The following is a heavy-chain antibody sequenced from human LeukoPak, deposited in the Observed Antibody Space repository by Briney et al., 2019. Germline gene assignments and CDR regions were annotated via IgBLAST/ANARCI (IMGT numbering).Heavy chain of an antibody. CDR2: IYYSGST. CDR1: GGPISSYY. V-gene: IGHV4-59*01. CDR3: ARYTTSVDY. Sequence: PSETLSLTCTVSGGPISSYYWSWIRQPPGKGLEWIGYIYYSGSTNYNPSLKSRVTISVDTSKNQFSLKLSSVTAADTAVYYCARYTTSVDYWGQGTLVTVSS. D-gene: IGHD1-26*01. J-gene: IGHJ4*02.